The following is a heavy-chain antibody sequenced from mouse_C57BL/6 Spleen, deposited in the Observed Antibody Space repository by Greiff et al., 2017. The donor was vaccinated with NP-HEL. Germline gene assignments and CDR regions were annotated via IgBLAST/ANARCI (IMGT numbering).Heavy chain of an antibody. CDR2: ISNGGGST. V-gene: IGHV5-12*01. Sequence: EVHLVESGGGLVQPGGSLKLSCAASGFTFSDYYMYWVRQTPEKRLEWVAYISNGGGSTYYPDTVKGRFTISRDNAKNTLYLQMSRLKSEDTAMYYCARHGGLRGDYYAMDYWGQGTSVTVSS. CDR1: GFTFSDYY. D-gene: IGHD2-4*01. CDR3: ARHGGLRGDYYAMDY. J-gene: IGHJ4*01.